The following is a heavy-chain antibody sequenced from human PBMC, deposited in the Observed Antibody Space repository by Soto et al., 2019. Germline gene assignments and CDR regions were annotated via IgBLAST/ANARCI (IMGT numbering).Heavy chain of an antibody. CDR1: GYTFTSYY. J-gene: IGHJ6*02. V-gene: IGHV1-46*01. D-gene: IGHD3-3*01. Sequence: QVQLVQYGAEVKKPGASVKVSCKASGYTFTSYYMHWVRQAPGQGLEWMGIINPSGCSTSYAHKCQGRVTMTRDTSTSTVYMELSSLRSEDTAVYYCARDEAYYDCWSGYTYYYYYGMDVWGQGTTVTVSS. CDR2: INPSGCST. CDR3: ARDEAYYDCWSGYTYYYYYGMDV.